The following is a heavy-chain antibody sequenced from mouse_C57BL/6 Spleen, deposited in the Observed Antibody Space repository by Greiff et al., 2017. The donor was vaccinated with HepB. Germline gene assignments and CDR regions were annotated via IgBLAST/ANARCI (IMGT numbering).Heavy chain of an antibody. Sequence: EVQLVESGGGLVKPGGSLKLSCAASGFTFSSYAMSWVRQTPEKRLEWVATISDGGSYTYYPDNVKGRFTISRDNAKNNLYLQMSHLKSEDTAMYYSARDRGSYDDYAMDYWGQGTSVTVSP. CDR2: ISDGGSYT. CDR3: ARDRGSYDDYAMDY. D-gene: IGHD2-3*01. CDR1: GFTFSSYA. V-gene: IGHV5-4*01. J-gene: IGHJ4*01.